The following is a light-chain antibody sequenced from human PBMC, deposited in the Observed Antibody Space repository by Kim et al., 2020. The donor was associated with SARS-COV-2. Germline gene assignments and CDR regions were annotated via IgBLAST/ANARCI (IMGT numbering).Light chain of an antibody. CDR1: NLGAKY. Sequence: SYELTQPPSVSVSPGQTASITCSGDNLGAKYVSWYQQKPGQSPVLVIYQDMQRPSGIPERFSGSNSGNTATLTISGTQAMDEADYYCQAWDRNTAYVFGTRTKVTVL. CDR2: QDM. CDR3: QAWDRNTAYV. V-gene: IGLV3-1*01. J-gene: IGLJ1*01.